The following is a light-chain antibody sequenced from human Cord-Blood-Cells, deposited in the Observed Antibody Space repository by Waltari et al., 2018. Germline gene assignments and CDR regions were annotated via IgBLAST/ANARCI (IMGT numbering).Light chain of an antibody. CDR1: SSDVGGYNY. V-gene: IGLV2-14*01. J-gene: IGLJ3*02. CDR2: EVS. Sequence: QSALTQPASVSGSPGQSLTISCTGTSSDVGGYNYVSCYQPHPGKAPKLMIYEVSNRPSGVSNRFSGSKSGNTASLTISGLQAEDEADYYCSSYTSSSTLVFGGGTKLTVL. CDR3: SSYTSSSTLV.